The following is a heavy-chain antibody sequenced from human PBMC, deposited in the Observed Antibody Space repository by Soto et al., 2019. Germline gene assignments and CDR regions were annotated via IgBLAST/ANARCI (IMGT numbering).Heavy chain of an antibody. J-gene: IGHJ5*02. CDR2: IYYSGST. CDR1: GGSISSYY. CDR3: ARVSGNAPGRENWFDP. Sequence: SETLSLTCTVSGGSISSYYWSWIRQPPGKGLEWIGYIYYSGSTNYNPPLRSRVTISVDTSKNQFSLKLSSVTAADTAVYYCARVSGNAPGRENWFDPWGQGTLVTVSS. V-gene: IGHV4-59*01. D-gene: IGHD4-4*01.